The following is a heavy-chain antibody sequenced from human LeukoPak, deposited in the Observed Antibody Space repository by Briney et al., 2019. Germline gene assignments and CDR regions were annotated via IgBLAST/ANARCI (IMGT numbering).Heavy chain of an antibody. CDR2: ISSSSSCI. D-gene: IGHD6-19*01. J-gene: IGHJ4*02. CDR1: GFTFSSYS. V-gene: IGHV3-21*01. CDR3: ARDGTSSGWYDY. Sequence: PGGSLRLSCAASGFTFSSYSMNWVRQAPGKGLEWVSSISSSSSCIYYADSVKGRFTISRDNAKNSLYLQMNSLRAEDTAVYYCARDGTSSGWYDYWGQGTLVTVSS.